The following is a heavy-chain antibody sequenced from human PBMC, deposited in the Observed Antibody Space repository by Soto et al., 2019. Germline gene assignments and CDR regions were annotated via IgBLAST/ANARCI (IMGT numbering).Heavy chain of an antibody. CDR1: GFPFSSYD. CDR2: MSNNGATI. Sequence: HPGGSLRLSCVASGFPFSSYDMNWVRQAPGKGLEWISYMSNNGATIYYADSVKGRFTISRDNAKNSVDLQMDDLRAEDTAIYFCARAIVITSYLGSWGQGTLVTVSS. V-gene: IGHV3-48*03. CDR3: ARAIVITSYLGS. D-gene: IGHD3-22*01. J-gene: IGHJ4*02.